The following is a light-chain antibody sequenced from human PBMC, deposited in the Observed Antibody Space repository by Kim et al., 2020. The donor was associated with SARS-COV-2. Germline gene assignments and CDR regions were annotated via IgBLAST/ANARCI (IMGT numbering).Light chain of an antibody. J-gene: IGLJ3*02. Sequence: SYELTQPTSVSVSPGQTAHITCSGDKLGDTYISWYQQRPGQSPVLIIHQDNKRPSGIPARVSGSNPGNTATLTISGAQATDEADYYCLTWDRGTAVFGGGTQLTVL. V-gene: IGLV3-1*01. CDR2: QDN. CDR3: LTWDRGTAV. CDR1: KLGDTY.